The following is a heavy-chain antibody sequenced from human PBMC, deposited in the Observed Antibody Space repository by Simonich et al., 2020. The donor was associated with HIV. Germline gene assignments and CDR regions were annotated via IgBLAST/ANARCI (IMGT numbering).Heavy chain of an antibody. CDR3: ARLTAGGLGEYFQH. CDR2: INHSGSP. Sequence: QVQLQQWGAGLLKPSETLSLTCAVYGGSFSGYYWGWIRQPPGKGLEWIGEINHSGSPNYNPSLKSRVTISVDTSKNQFSLKLSSVTAADTAVYYCARLTAGGLGEYFQHWGQGTLVTVSS. CDR1: GGSFSGYY. J-gene: IGHJ1*01. V-gene: IGHV4-34*01. D-gene: IGHD6-13*01.